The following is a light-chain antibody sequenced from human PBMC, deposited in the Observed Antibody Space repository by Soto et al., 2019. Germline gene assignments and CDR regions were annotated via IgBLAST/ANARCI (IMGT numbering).Light chain of an antibody. V-gene: IGKV1-39*01. CDR3: QQSYSTLWT. Sequence: DIQMTQSPSSLSASVGDRVTITCRASQSISSYLNWYQQKPGKAPKLLIYAAASLQSGVPSRFRGSGSGTDFTLTISSLQPDDFATYYCQQSYSTLWTFGQGTKGEIK. CDR2: AAA. CDR1: QSISSY. J-gene: IGKJ1*01.